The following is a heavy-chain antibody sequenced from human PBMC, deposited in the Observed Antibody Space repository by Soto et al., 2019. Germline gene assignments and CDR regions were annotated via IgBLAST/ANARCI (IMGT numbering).Heavy chain of an antibody. CDR3: ARLKRSLLWFGLPFDY. CDR1: GYTFTGYY. D-gene: IGHD3-10*01. J-gene: IGHJ4*02. Sequence: ASVKVSCKASGYTFTGYYMHWVRQAPGQGLEWMGWINPNSGGANYAQKFQGRVTMTTDESTSTAYMELSSLRSEDTAVYYCARLKRSLLWFGLPFDYWGQGTLVTVSS. CDR2: INPNSGGA. V-gene: IGHV1-2*02.